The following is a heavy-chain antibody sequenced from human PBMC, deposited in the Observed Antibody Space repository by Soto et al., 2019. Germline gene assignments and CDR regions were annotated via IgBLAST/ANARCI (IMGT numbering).Heavy chain of an antibody. CDR2: INAGNGNT. CDR3: ATNVRIAAAEGSWSWFDP. CDR1: GYTFTSYA. Sequence: QVQLVQSGAEVKKPGASVKVSCKASGYTFTSYAMHWVRQAPGQRLEWMGWINAGNGNTKYSQKFQGRVTITRDTSASTAYMELSSLRSEDTTVYYCATNVRIAAAEGSWSWFDPWGQGTLVTVSS. J-gene: IGHJ5*02. V-gene: IGHV1-3*01. D-gene: IGHD6-13*01.